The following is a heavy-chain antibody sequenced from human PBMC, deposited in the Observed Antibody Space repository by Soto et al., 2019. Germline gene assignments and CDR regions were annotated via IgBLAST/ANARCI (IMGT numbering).Heavy chain of an antibody. CDR2: ISGSGGST. D-gene: IGHD6-13*01. J-gene: IGHJ4*02. CDR1: GFTFSNYA. Sequence: SPRLSCAAPGFTFSNYAVTWGCPAPGKGLEWVSTISGSGGSTYYADSVKGRFTISRDNSKNTLYLQMNSLRAEDTAVYYCAKDQGSSWYEIDYWGQGTLVTVSS. V-gene: IGHV3-23*01. CDR3: AKDQGSSWYEIDY.